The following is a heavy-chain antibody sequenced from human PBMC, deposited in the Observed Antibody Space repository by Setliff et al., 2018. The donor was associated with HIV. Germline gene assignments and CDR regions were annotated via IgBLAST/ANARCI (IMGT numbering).Heavy chain of an antibody. Sequence: ASVKVSCKASGYTFSNYAIHWLRQAPGQRLEWMGWINAGNGNTKNSQKFQGRLTITRDTSASTAYMELRSLRSDDTAEYYCARVFVLPDIVVVLDAFDIWGQGTMVTVSS. D-gene: IGHD2-21*01. CDR3: ARVFVLPDIVVVLDAFDI. CDR1: GYTFSNYA. CDR2: INAGNGNT. V-gene: IGHV1-3*01. J-gene: IGHJ3*02.